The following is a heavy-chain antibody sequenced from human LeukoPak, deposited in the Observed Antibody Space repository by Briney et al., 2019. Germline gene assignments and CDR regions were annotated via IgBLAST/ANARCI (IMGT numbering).Heavy chain of an antibody. V-gene: IGHV3-48*03. CDR2: ISRSGSTI. Sequence: GGSLRLSCAASGFTFSSYEMNWVRQAPGKGLEWVSYISRSGSTIYYADSVKGRFTISRDNAKNSLYLQMNSLRAEDTAVYYCASGWGAFHYWGQGTRVTVSS. D-gene: IGHD1-26*01. J-gene: IGHJ4*02. CDR3: ASGWGAFHY. CDR1: GFTFSSYE.